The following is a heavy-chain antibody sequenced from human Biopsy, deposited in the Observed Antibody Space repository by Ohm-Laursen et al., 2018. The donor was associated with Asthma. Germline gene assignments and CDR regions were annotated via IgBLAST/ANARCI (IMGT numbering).Heavy chain of an antibody. V-gene: IGHV3-30*03. CDR1: GFTFSTYG. CDR3: ARTFHFWSPYHAEHYQL. J-gene: IGHJ1*01. D-gene: IGHD3-3*02. CDR2: ISYDGSNR. Sequence: SLRLSCSASGFTFSTYGMHWVRQAPGKGLEWVAVISYDGSNRYSADSVRGRFTISRDNSKNTLYLQMNSLRAEDTAVYYRARTFHFWSPYHAEHYQLWGQGTLVTVSS.